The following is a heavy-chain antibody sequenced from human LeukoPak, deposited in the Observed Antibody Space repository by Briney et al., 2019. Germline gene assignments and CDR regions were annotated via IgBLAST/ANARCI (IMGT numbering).Heavy chain of an antibody. D-gene: IGHD4-17*01. CDR3: GRGYRSTVLTYDNFDF. J-gene: IGHJ4*02. Sequence: ASVKVSRKTSGYTFTDYYIHWVRQAPGQGLEWVGWMNPNSGNTDYAQKFQGRVTMTRHTSITTAFMELSGLRSEETAMYYCGRGYRSTVLTYDNFDFWGQGTLVTVSS. CDR2: MNPNSGNT. V-gene: IGHV1-8*02. CDR1: GYTFTDYY.